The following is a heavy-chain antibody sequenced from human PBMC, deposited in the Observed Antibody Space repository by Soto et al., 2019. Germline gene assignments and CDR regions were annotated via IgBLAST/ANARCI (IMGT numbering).Heavy chain of an antibody. Sequence: ASVQVSFKASGYIFTAYSMHWVRQAPGRGLEWVGWFNPNSGDTIYAQKFQGRVTLTGDTSISTAYMELYSLTSDDTAVYYCSTIPGSGHWGQGTLVTVSS. CDR3: STIPGSGH. J-gene: IGHJ4*02. CDR1: GYIFTAYS. V-gene: IGHV1-2*02. CDR2: FNPNSGDT. D-gene: IGHD1-20*01.